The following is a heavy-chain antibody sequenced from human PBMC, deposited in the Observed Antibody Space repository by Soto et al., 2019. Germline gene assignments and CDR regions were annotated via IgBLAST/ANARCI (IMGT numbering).Heavy chain of an antibody. CDR3: GRDNGDLGIVEVPAGIFS. CDR1: DFTFSNSA. V-gene: IGHV3-30-3*01. CDR2: ISYDGSKT. Sequence: QVHLVESGGGLVQPGRSLRLSCSDSDFTFSNSAMHWVRQAPGKGLEWVAVISYDGSKTYYADSVKGRLTVSRENSKNTLYLQMSSLRAEDTALYCCGRDNGDLGIVEVPAGIFSWGQGTLVTVSS. D-gene: IGHD2-2*01. J-gene: IGHJ5*02.